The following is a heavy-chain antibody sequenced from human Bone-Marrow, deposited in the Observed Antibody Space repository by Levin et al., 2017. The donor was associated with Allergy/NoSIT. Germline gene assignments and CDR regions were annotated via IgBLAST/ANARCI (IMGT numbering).Heavy chain of an antibody. CDR3: AKDAAATDDDYYYYGMDV. CDR2: ISGSGGST. J-gene: IGHJ6*02. CDR1: GFTFSSYA. D-gene: IGHD1-26*01. V-gene: IGHV3-23*01. Sequence: GGSLRLSCAASGFTFSSYAMSWVRQAPGKGLEWVSAISGSGGSTYYADSVKGRFTISRDNSKNTLYLQMNSLRAEDTAVYYCAKDAAATDDDYYYYGMDVWGQGTTVTVSS.